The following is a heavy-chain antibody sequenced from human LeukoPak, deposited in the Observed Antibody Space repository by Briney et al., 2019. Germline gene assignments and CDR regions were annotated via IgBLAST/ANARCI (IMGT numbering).Heavy chain of an antibody. V-gene: IGHV1-69*06. CDR2: IIPIFGTA. D-gene: IGHD1-14*01. J-gene: IGHJ5*02. Sequence: GASVKVSCKASGGTFSSYAISWVRQAPGQGLEWMGGIIPIFGTANYAQKFQGRVTITADKSTSTAYMELSSLRSEDTAVYYCARENPPQNWFDPWGQGTLVTVSS. CDR3: ARENPPQNWFDP. CDR1: GGTFSSYA.